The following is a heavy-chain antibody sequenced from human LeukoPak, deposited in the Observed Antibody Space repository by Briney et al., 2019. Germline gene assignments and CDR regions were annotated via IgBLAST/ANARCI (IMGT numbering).Heavy chain of an antibody. CDR3: ARGRYCTNGVCYYYYYMDV. CDR1: GDSVSSNSAA. J-gene: IGHJ6*03. V-gene: IGHV6-1*01. Sequence: SQTLSLTCAISGDSVSSNSAAWNWIRQSPSRGLEWLGRTYYRSKWYNDYAVSVKSRITINPDTSKNQFSLQLNSVTPEDTAVYYCARGRYCTNGVCYYYYYMDVWGKGTTVTVSS. CDR2: TYYRSKWYN. D-gene: IGHD2-8*01.